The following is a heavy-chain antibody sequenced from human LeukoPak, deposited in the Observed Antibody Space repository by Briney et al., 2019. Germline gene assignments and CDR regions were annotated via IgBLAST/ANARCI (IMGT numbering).Heavy chain of an antibody. CDR3: ARDPFFVLFGGIFRPLPFAS. CDR2: IKQDGSEK. J-gene: IGHJ4*02. V-gene: IGHV3-7*01. D-gene: IGHD3-16*01. CDR1: GFTFSSYW. Sequence: PGGSLRLSCAASGFTFSSYWMSWVRQAPGKGLEWVANIKQDGSEKYYVDSVKGRFTISRDNAKNSLYLQMNSLRAEDTAVYYCARDPFFVLFGGIFRPLPFASGAQGPLSTVS.